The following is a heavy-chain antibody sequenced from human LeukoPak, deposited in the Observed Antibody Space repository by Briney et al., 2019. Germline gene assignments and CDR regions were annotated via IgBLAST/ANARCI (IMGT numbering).Heavy chain of an antibody. V-gene: IGHV3-7*04. CDR1: GFTFRSYW. CDR2: IKQDGSEK. CDR3: ARERGWPLHYFDY. Sequence: GGSLRLSCAASGFTFRSYWMSWVRQAPGKGLEWVANIKQDGSEKYYVDSVKGRFAISRDNAEYSLYLQMNSLRAEDTAVYYCARERGWPLHYFDYWGQGTLVTVSS. D-gene: IGHD5-24*01. J-gene: IGHJ4*02.